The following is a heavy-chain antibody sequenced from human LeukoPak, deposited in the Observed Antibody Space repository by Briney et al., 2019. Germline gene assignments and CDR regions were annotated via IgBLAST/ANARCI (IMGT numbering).Heavy chain of an antibody. V-gene: IGHV3-21*01. Sequence: GGSLRLSSAASGFTFSSYSMNWVRQAPGRGLEWVSSISSSSSYIYYADSVKGRFTISRDNAKNSLYLQMNSLRAEDTAVYYCARDLYGSGSYYNDYWGQGTLVTVSS. CDR1: GFTFSSYS. CDR2: ISSSSSYI. J-gene: IGHJ4*02. CDR3: ARDLYGSGSYYNDY. D-gene: IGHD3-10*01.